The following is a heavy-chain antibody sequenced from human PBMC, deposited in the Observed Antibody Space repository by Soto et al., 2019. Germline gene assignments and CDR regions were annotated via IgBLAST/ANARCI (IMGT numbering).Heavy chain of an antibody. J-gene: IGHJ6*02. CDR2: LYFNGGT. D-gene: IGHD1-26*01. Sequence: SETLSLTCNVSGGPINSPDYYWTWIRQSPGKGLEWIGYLYFNGGTQYNPSLRTPISMSLDTSKKHFSLKMRSVTGADTAVYYCARDGSREQPMDYYYGMDVWGQGTTVTISS. V-gene: IGHV4-30-4*01. CDR3: ARDGSREQPMDYYYGMDV. CDR1: GGPINSPDYY.